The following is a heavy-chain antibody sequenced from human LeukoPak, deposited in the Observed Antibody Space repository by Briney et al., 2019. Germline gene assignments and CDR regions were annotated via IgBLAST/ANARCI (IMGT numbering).Heavy chain of an antibody. D-gene: IGHD5-18*01. Sequence: SQTLSLTCTVSSGSLSSYYWSWIRHPPGKGLERSGDIYYSGSTNYNPSLKSPVSISVDTSKNQSSLKLSSVTAADTAVYYCARDTGYSYGLDAFDIWGQGTMVTVSS. V-gene: IGHV4-59*01. J-gene: IGHJ3*02. CDR1: SGSLSSYY. CDR3: ARDTGYSYGLDAFDI. CDR2: IYYSGST.